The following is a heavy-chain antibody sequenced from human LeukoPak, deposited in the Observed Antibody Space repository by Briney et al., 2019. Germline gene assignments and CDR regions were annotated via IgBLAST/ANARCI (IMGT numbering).Heavy chain of an antibody. D-gene: IGHD2-8*01. CDR2: LSNDGNNY. V-gene: IGHV3-30-3*01. CDR1: GFTFSENN. J-gene: IGHJ4*02. Sequence: GMSLRLSCAASGFTFSENNVHWVRQAPGKGLEWVALLSNDGNNYAYADSVKGRFTLSGDKSKTTLYLQMNSLRDEDSAAYYCARVYLERLTAGYFDHWGQGTWVTVSP. CDR3: ARVYLERLTAGYFDH.